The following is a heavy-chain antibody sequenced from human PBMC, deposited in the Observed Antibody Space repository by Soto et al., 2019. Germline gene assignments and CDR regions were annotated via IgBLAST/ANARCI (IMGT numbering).Heavy chain of an antibody. CDR1: GVSLTSYP. D-gene: IGHD1-26*01. Sequence: QMEQSGAEVRKPGSSVTVSCKPSGVSLTSYPMAGVRQAPGQGFEWMGGIIPIHGTTEYAQKIQGRVTITADESTNRATLELTGLTAEDTAVYYCARCWELVSGGQGTLVTVSS. V-gene: IGHV1-69*01. J-gene: IGHJ4*02. CDR2: IIPIHGTT. CDR3: ARCWELVS.